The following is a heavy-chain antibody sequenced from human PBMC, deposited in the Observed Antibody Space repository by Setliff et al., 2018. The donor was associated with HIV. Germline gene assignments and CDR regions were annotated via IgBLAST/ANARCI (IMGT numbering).Heavy chain of an antibody. D-gene: IGHD5-18*01. CDR2: ISGSGGSR. CDR1: GFTFSSYA. V-gene: IGHV3-23*01. Sequence: PGGTLRLSCEASGFTFSSYAMSWVRQAPGKGLEWVSAISGSGGSRYYADSVKGRFTISRDNSKNTLYLQINSLRAEYTAVYYCAALNGYSYGQGCFDPWGPGTLVTVSS. J-gene: IGHJ5*02. CDR3: AALNGYSYGQGCFDP.